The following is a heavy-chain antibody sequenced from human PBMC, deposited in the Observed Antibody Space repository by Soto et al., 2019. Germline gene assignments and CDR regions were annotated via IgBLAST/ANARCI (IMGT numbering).Heavy chain of an antibody. J-gene: IGHJ4*02. CDR1: GDSVSSNNAA. Sequence: PSQTLSLTCAISGDSVSSNNAAWHWIRQSPSRGLEWLGRTYYRSKWYNNYAASVKSRITIKPDTSKNQFSLQLNPVTPEDTAVYYCARTERWLIDYWGQGTLVTVSS. CDR3: ARTERWLIDY. V-gene: IGHV6-1*01. CDR2: TYYRSKWYN. D-gene: IGHD6-19*01.